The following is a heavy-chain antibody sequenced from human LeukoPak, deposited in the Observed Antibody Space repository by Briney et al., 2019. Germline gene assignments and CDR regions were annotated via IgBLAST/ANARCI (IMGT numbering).Heavy chain of an antibody. J-gene: IGHJ4*02. CDR3: ARFRGRIAAAD. Sequence: SETLSLTCAVYGGSFSGYYWSWIRQPPGKGLEWIGEINHSGSTNYNPSLKSRVTISVDTSKNQFSLKLCSVTAADTAVYYCARFRGRIAAADWGQGTLVTVSS. CDR2: INHSGST. D-gene: IGHD6-13*01. V-gene: IGHV4-34*01. CDR1: GGSFSGYY.